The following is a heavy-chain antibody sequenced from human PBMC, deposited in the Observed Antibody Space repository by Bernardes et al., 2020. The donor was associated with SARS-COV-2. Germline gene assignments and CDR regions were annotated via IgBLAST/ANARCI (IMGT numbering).Heavy chain of an antibody. CDR2: ISGFSGDT. Sequence: AGVKVSCKASGYTFINSGINWVRQAPGQGLEWMGWISGFSGDTRYTQRLQDRLTMTTDTSTGTAYMEVRGLRSDDTAVYFCARGFQGGFFDFWGQGTLVTVSS. D-gene: IGHD3-10*01. V-gene: IGHV1-18*01. J-gene: IGHJ4*02. CDR3: ARGFQGGFFDF. CDR1: GYTFINSG.